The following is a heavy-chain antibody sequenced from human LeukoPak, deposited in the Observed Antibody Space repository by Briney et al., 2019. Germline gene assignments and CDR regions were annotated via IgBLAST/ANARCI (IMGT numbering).Heavy chain of an antibody. Sequence: GGSLRLSCAASGFTFSSHAMSWVRQAPWKGLEWVSCISGSGGSTYYADSVKGRFTISRDKSKNTLYLQMNSLRAEDTAVYYCAKDQSTSYYYDTSGAKGPFDYWGQGTPVTVSS. CDR1: GFTFSSHA. CDR2: ISGSGGST. CDR3: AKDQSTSYYYDTSGAKGPFDY. J-gene: IGHJ4*02. D-gene: IGHD3-22*01. V-gene: IGHV3-23*01.